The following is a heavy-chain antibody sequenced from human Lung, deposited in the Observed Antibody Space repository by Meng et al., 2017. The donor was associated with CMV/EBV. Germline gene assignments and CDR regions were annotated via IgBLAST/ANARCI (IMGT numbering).Heavy chain of an antibody. V-gene: IGHV1-18*01. Sequence: QVPLMRLGRKVKRPGASVTVSCKASGYTFGSYGSCWVRQGQGLELEWMGSFVNYVDTYPAPKFQGRVTMTTDTHTNTAFMELRSLTADDTAVYYCASGTPGRSYCDYWGQGTLVTVSS. CDR2: FVNYVDT. CDR3: ASGTPGRSYCDY. J-gene: IGHJ4*02. D-gene: IGHD2-15*01. CDR1: GYTFGSYG.